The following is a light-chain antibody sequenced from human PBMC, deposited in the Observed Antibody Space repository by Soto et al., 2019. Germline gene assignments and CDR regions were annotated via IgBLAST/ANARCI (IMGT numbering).Light chain of an antibody. Sequence: DVPMTQSPYSLSASVGATVTITRRASQNINKYVNWYKHKVGRAPKLLIYASSKLKRGVPSMFSGSGSGTDFTPTIISLQPEDFETYYCQQSYRTLWTFGQGTRLDIK. V-gene: IGKV1-39*01. CDR3: QQSYRTLWT. J-gene: IGKJ5*01. CDR1: QNINKY. CDR2: ASS.